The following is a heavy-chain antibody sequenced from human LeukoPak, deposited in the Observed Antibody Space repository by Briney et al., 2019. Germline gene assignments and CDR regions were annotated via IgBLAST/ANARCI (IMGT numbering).Heavy chain of an antibody. J-gene: IGHJ5*02. CDR2: IIPIFGTA. D-gene: IGHD4-17*01. V-gene: IGHV1-69*13. CDR3: ARASTSDYGDYGDWFDP. Sequence: SVKVSYKASGGIFSSYAISWVRQAPGQGLEWMGGIIPIFGTANYAQKFQGRVTITADESTSTAYMELSSLRSEDTAVYYCARASTSDYGDYGDWFDPWGQGTLVTVSS. CDR1: GGIFSSYA.